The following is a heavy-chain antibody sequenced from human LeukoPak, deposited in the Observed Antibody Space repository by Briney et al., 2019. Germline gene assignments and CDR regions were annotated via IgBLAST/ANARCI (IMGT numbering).Heavy chain of an antibody. V-gene: IGHV4-39*01. J-gene: IGHJ6*04. Sequence: PSETLSLTCTVSGDSISTSNSYWGWIRQPPGKGLEWIGSIYYSGNTYYNASLKSRVTISVDTSKNQFSLKLTSVTAADTAVYYCAELGITMIGGVWGKGTTVTISS. CDR2: IYYSGNT. CDR1: GDSISTSNSY. CDR3: AELGITMIGGV. D-gene: IGHD3-10*02.